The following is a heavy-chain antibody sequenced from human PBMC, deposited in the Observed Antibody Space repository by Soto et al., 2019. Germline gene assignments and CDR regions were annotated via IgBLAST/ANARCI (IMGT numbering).Heavy chain of an antibody. D-gene: IGHD2-21*01. J-gene: IGHJ4*02. V-gene: IGHV4-30-4*01. CDR3: ARGPDVDKVDH. Sequence: SETLSLTCTFSGCSVSSGYYFWSWIRQPPGRGLEWIGHIYNSGSTYSNPSLKSRVTISVDTSKNQFSLKLSSVTAADTAVYYCARGPDVDKVDHWGQGTLVTVSS. CDR2: IYNSGST. CDR1: GCSVSSGYYF.